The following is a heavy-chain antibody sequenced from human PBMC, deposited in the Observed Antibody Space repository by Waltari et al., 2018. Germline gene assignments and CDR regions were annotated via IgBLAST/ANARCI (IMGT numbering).Heavy chain of an antibody. CDR2: SYYSGST. J-gene: IGHJ4*02. CDR1: GGSISSYY. V-gene: IGHV4-59*01. D-gene: IGHD3-16*01. Sequence: QVQLQGSGPGLVKPSETLSLTCTVAGGSISSYYWSWIRRPPGKGVEWIGDSYYSGSTNYNPSLKSRVTISVDTSKNQVALKLSSVTAADTAVYYCAREVEGGFDYWGQGTLVTVSS. CDR3: AREVEGGFDY.